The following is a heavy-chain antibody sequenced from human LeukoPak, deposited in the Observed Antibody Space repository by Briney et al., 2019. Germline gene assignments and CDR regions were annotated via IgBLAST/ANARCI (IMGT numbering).Heavy chain of an antibody. Sequence: NPGGSLRLSRTTSGLTFSTSGFNWVRQAPGKGLEWVASIGPTGFDRYHADSIKGRFTISRDNANNFLYLQMDSLRAEDTAVYYCATETNGRHYDYWGQGTLLTVSS. CDR3: ATETNGRHYDY. D-gene: IGHD1-14*01. V-gene: IGHV3-21*06. CDR2: IGPTGFDR. CDR1: GLTFSTSG. J-gene: IGHJ4*02.